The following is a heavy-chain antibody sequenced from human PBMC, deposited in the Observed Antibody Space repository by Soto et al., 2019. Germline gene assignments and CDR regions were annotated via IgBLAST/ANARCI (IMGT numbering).Heavy chain of an antibody. CDR3: VRAYGMDD. J-gene: IGHJ6*02. CDR2: ISLDGSNK. Sequence: TLACAASAFTFSSYAMHWVRQAPGKGLEWVAVISLDGSNKDYTDSEKGGFTVSRDDSKNTLYLHMNSLRTENTAVYYSVRAYGMDDWGQGTTVTVSS. V-gene: IGHV3-30-3*01. CDR1: AFTFSSYA.